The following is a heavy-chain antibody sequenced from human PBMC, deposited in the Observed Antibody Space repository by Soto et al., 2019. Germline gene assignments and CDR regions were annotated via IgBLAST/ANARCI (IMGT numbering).Heavy chain of an antibody. J-gene: IGHJ3*02. D-gene: IGHD6-19*01. CDR1: GFTFSSYS. V-gene: IGHV3-48*01. Sequence: GGSLRLSCAASGFTFSSYSMNWVRQAPGKGLEWVSYISSSSSTIYYADSVKGRFTISRDNAKKSLYLQMTSLRAEDTAVYYCAKVAVPGRGAFDIWGQGTMVTVSS. CDR3: AKVAVPGRGAFDI. CDR2: ISSSSSTI.